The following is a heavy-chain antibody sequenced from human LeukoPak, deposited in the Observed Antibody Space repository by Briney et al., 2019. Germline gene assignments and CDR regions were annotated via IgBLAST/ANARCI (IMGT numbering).Heavy chain of an antibody. V-gene: IGHV4-39*07. J-gene: IGHJ4*02. CDR1: GGSISSSSYY. CDR2: IYYSGST. CDR3: ARDPPGSYGEGY. D-gene: IGHD1-26*01. Sequence: PSETLSLTCTVSGGSISSSSYYWGWIRQPPGKGLEWIGSIYYSGSTYYNPSLKSRVTISVDTSKNQFSLKPSSVTAADTAVYYCARDPPGSYGEGYWGQGTLVTVSS.